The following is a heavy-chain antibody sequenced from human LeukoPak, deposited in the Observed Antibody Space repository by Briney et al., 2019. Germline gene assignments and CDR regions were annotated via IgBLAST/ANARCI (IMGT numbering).Heavy chain of an antibody. Sequence: PGGSLRLSCAASGFTFSSYAMHWVRQAPGKGLVWVSRISSDGSRTSYADSVKGRFTISRDNAKSTLYLQVNSLRAEDTAVYYCARGRGYYGSGTSTDYWGQGTLLTVSA. CDR1: GFTFSSYA. CDR3: ARGRGYYGSGTSTDY. J-gene: IGHJ4*02. V-gene: IGHV3-74*01. D-gene: IGHD3-10*01. CDR2: ISSDGSRT.